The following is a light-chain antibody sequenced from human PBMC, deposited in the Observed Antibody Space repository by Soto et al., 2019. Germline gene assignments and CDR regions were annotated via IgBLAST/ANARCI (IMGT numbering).Light chain of an antibody. CDR1: SSDVGGYNY. Sequence: QSSLTQPASVSGSPGQSITISCTGTSSDVGGYNYVSWYQQHPGKAPKLMIYDVSNRPSGVSNRFSGSKSGNTASLPISGLQAEDEADYICSSYTSSSTLVVFGGGTKLTVL. J-gene: IGLJ2*01. CDR2: DVS. CDR3: SSYTSSSTLVV. V-gene: IGLV2-14*01.